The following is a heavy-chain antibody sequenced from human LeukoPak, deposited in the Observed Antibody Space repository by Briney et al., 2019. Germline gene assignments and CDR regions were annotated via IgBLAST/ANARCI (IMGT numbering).Heavy chain of an antibody. D-gene: IGHD3-22*01. CDR1: GGSISSYY. Sequence: SETLSLTCTVSGGSISSYYWSWIRQPPGKGLEWIGEINHSGSTNYNPSLKSRVTISVDTSKNQFSLKLSPVTAADTAVYYCAGQSRGYYYDSSGYDYWGQGTLVTVSS. J-gene: IGHJ4*02. CDR3: AGQSRGYYYDSSGYDY. V-gene: IGHV4-34*01. CDR2: INHSGST.